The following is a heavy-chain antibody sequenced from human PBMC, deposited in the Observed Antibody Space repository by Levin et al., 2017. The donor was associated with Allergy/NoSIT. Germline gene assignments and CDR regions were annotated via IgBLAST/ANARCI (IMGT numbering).Heavy chain of an antibody. D-gene: IGHD2-21*01. CDR1: GFTFSSYA. V-gene: IGHV3-23*01. CDR2: ISGSGGST. J-gene: IGHJ4*02. Sequence: GESLKISCAASGFTFSSYAMSWVRQAPGKGLEWVSAISGSGGSTYYADSVKGRFTISRDNSKNTLYLQMNSLRAEDTAVYYCAKDLWWSFDWWQYYFDYWGQGTLVTVSS. CDR3: AKDLWWSFDWWQYYFDY.